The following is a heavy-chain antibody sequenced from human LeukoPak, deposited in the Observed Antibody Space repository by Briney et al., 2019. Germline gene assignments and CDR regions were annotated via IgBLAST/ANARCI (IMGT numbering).Heavy chain of an antibody. CDR1: GFTFDNYA. CDR2: ISWNSGSI. CDR3: ARDFVVVVAAHYYYYYMDV. Sequence: GRSLRLSCAASGFTFDNYAMHWVRHAPGKGLEWVSGISWNSGSIGYADSVKGRFTISRDNAKNSLYLQMNSLRAEDMALYYCARDFVVVVAAHYYYYYMDVWGKGTTVTVSS. J-gene: IGHJ6*03. D-gene: IGHD2-15*01. V-gene: IGHV3-9*03.